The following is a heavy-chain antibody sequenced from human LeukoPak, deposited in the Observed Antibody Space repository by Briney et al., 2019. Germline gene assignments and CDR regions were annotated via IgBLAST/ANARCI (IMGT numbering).Heavy chain of an antibody. J-gene: IGHJ5*02. V-gene: IGHV1-69*05. CDR3: AGILPFRNWFDP. D-gene: IGHD2-2*01. Sequence: SVKVSCKSSGGTFSSYAISWVRQAPGQGLEWMGGIIPIFGTANYAQKFQGRVTITTDESTSTAYMELSSLRSEDTAVYYCAGILPFRNWFDPWVQGTLVTVSS. CDR2: IIPIFGTA. CDR1: GGTFSSYA.